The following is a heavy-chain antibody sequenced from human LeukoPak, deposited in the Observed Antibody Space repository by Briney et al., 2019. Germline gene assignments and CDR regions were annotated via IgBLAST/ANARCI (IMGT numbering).Heavy chain of an antibody. CDR2: INPSGGST. CDR1: GYTFTSYY. D-gene: IGHD6-19*01. J-gene: IGHJ3*02. CDR3: ARDRYSSGWYGTEKNWAFDI. Sequence: ASVKVSCKASGYTFTSYYMHWVRQAPGQGLEWMGIINPSGGSTSYAQKFQGRVTMTRDTSTSTVYMELSSLRSEDTAVYYCARDRYSSGWYGTEKNWAFDIWGQGTMVTVSS. V-gene: IGHV1-46*01.